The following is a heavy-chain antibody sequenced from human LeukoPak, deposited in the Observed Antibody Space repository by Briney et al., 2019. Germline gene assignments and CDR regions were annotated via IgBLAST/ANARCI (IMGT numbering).Heavy chain of an antibody. V-gene: IGHV1-18*01. CDR1: GYTFTSYG. CDR2: ISAYNGNT. Sequence: GASEKVSCKASGYTFTSYGISWVRQAPGQGLEWMGWISAYNGNTNYAQKLQGRVTKTTDTSTSTAYMELRSLRSDDTAVYYCARDGPDIVVVPAAMDYYYYGMDVWGQGTTVTVSS. J-gene: IGHJ6*02. D-gene: IGHD2-2*01. CDR3: ARDGPDIVVVPAAMDYYYYGMDV.